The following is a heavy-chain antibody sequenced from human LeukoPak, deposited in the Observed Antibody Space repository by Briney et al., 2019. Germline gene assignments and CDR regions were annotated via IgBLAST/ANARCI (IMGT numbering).Heavy chain of an antibody. V-gene: IGHV3-7*01. Sequence: GGSLRLSCAASGFTFSSYGMHWVRQAPGKGLEWVASIKQDGSEKYCVDSVKGRFTISRDNAKNSLYLLMNSLRAEDTAVYYCARDAYNWNIDVFDIWGQGTMVTVSS. CDR3: ARDAYNWNIDVFDI. CDR1: GFTFSSYG. J-gene: IGHJ3*02. D-gene: IGHD1/OR15-1a*01. CDR2: IKQDGSEK.